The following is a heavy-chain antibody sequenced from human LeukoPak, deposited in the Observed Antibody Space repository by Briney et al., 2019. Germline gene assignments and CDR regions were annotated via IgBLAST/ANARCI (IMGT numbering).Heavy chain of an antibody. CDR2: INHSGST. CDR1: GGSFSGYY. CDR3: ASGYSGSYYDRAFDI. J-gene: IGHJ3*02. D-gene: IGHD1-26*01. V-gene: IGHV4-34*01. Sequence: PSETLSLTCAVYGGSFSGYYWSWIRQPPGKGLEWIGEINHSGSTNYNPSLKSRVTISVDTSKNQFSLKLSSVTAADTAVYYCASGYSGSYYDRAFDIWGQGTMVTVSS.